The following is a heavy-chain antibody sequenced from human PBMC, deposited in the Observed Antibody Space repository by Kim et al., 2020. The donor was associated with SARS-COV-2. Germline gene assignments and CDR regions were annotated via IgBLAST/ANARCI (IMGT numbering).Heavy chain of an antibody. Sequence: GSTNYNPSLKGRVTISVATSKNQFSLKLSSVTAADTAVYYCARRTAVAIDYWGQGILVTVSS. CDR3: ARRTAVAIDY. J-gene: IGHJ4*02. V-gene: IGHV4-59*08. D-gene: IGHD6-19*01. CDR2: GST.